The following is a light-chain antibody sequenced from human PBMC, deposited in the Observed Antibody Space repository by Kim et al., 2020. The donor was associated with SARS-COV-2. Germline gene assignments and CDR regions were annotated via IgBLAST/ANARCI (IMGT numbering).Light chain of an antibody. V-gene: IGKV3-20*01. CDR1: QSVASNH. CDR3: QQYDRSPYT. Sequence: LAPGERATLSCRASQSVASNHLAWFQQKPGQAPRLLVYGTSSRATGIPDRFSGSGSGTDFTLTISRLEPEDFAIYYCQQYDRSPYTFGQGTKLEI. CDR2: GTS. J-gene: IGKJ2*01.